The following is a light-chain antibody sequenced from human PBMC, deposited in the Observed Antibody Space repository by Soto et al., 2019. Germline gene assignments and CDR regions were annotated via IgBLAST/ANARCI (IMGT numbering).Light chain of an antibody. CDR2: DVN. J-gene: IGLJ1*01. Sequence: QSVLTQPASVSGSPGQSISISCTGTGNDVGGYTFVSWYQQHPDKVPKLVIFDVNRRPSGVSDRFFGSKSVNAASLTISGLQAEDEADYYRCSYTATTTYVFGPGTKVTVL. V-gene: IGLV2-14*03. CDR3: CSYTATTTYV. CDR1: GNDVGGYTF.